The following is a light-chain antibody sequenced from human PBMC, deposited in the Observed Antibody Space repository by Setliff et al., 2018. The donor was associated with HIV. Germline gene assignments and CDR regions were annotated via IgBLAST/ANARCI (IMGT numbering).Light chain of an antibody. CDR1: SNDVGRYDL. J-gene: IGLJ1*01. CDR2: QAT. V-gene: IGLV2-23*01. Sequence: QSALTQPASVSGSPGQSITISCTGTSNDVGRYDLDPWYQQHPARAPKLIIYQATRRPSGVSNRFSGSKSGNVASLTISGLQAEDEADYYCCSNTGSNTFVFGTGTKVTVL. CDR3: CSNTGSNTFV.